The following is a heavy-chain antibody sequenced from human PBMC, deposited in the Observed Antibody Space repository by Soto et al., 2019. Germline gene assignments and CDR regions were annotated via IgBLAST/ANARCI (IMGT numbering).Heavy chain of an antibody. CDR2: IWYDGSNK. J-gene: IGHJ4*02. CDR3: ARDCAEYSSGWYQRGGFDY. V-gene: IGHV3-33*01. CDR1: GFTFSSYG. D-gene: IGHD6-19*01. Sequence: QVQLVESGGGVVQPGRSLRLCCAASGFTFSSYGMHWVRKAPGKGLERVAVIWYDGSNKYYADSVKGRFTTSRDNSKNTLYMQMNSLRAEDTAVYYCARDCAEYSSGWYQRGGFDYWGQGTLVTVSS.